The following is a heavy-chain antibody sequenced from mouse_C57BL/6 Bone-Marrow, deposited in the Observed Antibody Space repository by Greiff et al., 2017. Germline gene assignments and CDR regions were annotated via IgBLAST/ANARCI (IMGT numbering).Heavy chain of an antibody. Sequence: VKVVESGPELVKPGASVKISCKASGYAFSSSWMNWVKQRPGKGLEWIGRIYPGDGDTNYNGKFKGKATLTADKSSSPAYMQLSSLTSEDSAVYFCARDSSGNFAYWGQGTLVTVSA. CDR3: ARDSSGNFAY. J-gene: IGHJ3*01. CDR1: GYAFSSSW. CDR2: IYPGDGDT. D-gene: IGHD3-2*02. V-gene: IGHV1-82*01.